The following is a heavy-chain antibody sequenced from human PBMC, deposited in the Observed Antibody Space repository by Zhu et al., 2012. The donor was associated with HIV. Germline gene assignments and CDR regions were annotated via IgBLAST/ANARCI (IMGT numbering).Heavy chain of an antibody. CDR3: ARENGIAANDY. V-gene: IGHV4-30-4*01. Sequence: QVQLQESGPGLMKPSQTLSLTCTVSGASLSSGDYYWSWIRQPPGKGLEWIGYIYYDGTTSYNPSLGSRITIAIDTSKNQFSLQLNSVTAADTAVYYCARENGIAANDYWGLGNPGHRLL. CDR2: IYYDGTT. CDR1: GASLSSGDYY. J-gene: IGHJ4*02. D-gene: IGHD6-13*01.